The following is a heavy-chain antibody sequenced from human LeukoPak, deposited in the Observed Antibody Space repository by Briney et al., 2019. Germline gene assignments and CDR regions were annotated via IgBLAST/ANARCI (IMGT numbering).Heavy chain of an antibody. Sequence: PGESLKISCKGSGYSFTSYWIGWVRQMPGKGLEWVGIIYPDDSETRYSPSFQDQVTISADKSISTAYLQWSSLKASDTAMYYCARHYPGGDYFIDYWGQGTLVTVFS. CDR2: IYPDDSET. CDR3: ARHYPGGDYFIDY. D-gene: IGHD4-17*01. V-gene: IGHV5-51*01. J-gene: IGHJ4*02. CDR1: GYSFTSYW.